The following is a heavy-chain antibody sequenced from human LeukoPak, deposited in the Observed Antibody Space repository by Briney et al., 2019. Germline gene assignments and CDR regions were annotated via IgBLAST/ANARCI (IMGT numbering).Heavy chain of an antibody. V-gene: IGHV4-59*01. CDR3: AHSKRGGGYYINAFAV. J-gene: IGHJ3*01. Sequence: SETLSLTCTVSGASTSAYYWSWIRQPPGKGLEWIGYSYSGGNANYNPSLKSRVTISIDPSENQFSLRLTSVTAADTSIYFCAHSKRGGGYYINAFAVWGQGALVTLSS. CDR1: GASTSAYY. D-gene: IGHD1-26*01. CDR2: SYSGGNA.